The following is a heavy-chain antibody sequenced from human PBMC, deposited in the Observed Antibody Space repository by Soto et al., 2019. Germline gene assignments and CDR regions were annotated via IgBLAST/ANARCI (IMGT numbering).Heavy chain of an antibody. J-gene: IGHJ4*02. Sequence: QVQLQESGPGLVNPSQTLSLTCTVSGGSISSGGYYWSWIRQHPGKGLEWIGYIYYSGSTYYNPSLKSRVTIAVDTSKNQFSLKLSSVTAADTAVYYCARLLYGSGSYYIDYWGQGTLFTVSS. CDR3: ARLLYGSGSYYIDY. CDR2: IYYSGST. CDR1: GGSISSGGYY. D-gene: IGHD3-10*01. V-gene: IGHV4-31*03.